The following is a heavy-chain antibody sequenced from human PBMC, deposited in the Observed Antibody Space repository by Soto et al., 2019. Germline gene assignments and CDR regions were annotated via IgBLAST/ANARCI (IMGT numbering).Heavy chain of an antibody. Sequence: QVQLVQSGAEVKKPGSSVKVSCKASGGTFSSYAISWVRQAPGQGLEWMGGIIPIFGTANYAQKFQGRVTITADKSTSTAYMELTTLTSDDTAFYYCARGVSAGVDYWGQGTLVTVSS. J-gene: IGHJ4*02. CDR3: ARGVSAGVDY. CDR2: IIPIFGTA. D-gene: IGHD1-26*01. CDR1: GGTFSSYA. V-gene: IGHV1-69*06.